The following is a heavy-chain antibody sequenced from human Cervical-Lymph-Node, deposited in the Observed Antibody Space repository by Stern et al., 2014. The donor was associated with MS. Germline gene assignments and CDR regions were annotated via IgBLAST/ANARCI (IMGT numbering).Heavy chain of an antibody. D-gene: IGHD1-26*01. CDR1: GGTFSSYA. CDR2: ILPIFGTA. J-gene: IGHJ6*02. Sequence: VQLEESGAEVKKPGSSVKVSCKASGGTFSSYAISWVRQAPGQGLEWMGGILPIFGTAKYATKFQGRVTITADESTSTAYMELSSLRSEDTAVYYCARGELKEGLVRGMDVWGQGTTVTVSS. CDR3: ARGELKEGLVRGMDV. V-gene: IGHV1-69*01.